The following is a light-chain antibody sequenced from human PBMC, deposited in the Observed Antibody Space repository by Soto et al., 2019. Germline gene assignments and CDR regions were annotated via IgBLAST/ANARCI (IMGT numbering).Light chain of an antibody. CDR2: GVS. CDR1: ESLSYF. CDR3: QSYNDWPFA. J-gene: IGKJ2*01. Sequence: EIVLTQSPATLSVSPGERVTLSCRASESLSYFLAWYQHKPDQSPRLLIYGVSTRVAGVPSRFSGGGSATDFTLNISSLQSEDFAVYYCQSYNDWPFAFGQGTKLEI. V-gene: IGKV3-15*01.